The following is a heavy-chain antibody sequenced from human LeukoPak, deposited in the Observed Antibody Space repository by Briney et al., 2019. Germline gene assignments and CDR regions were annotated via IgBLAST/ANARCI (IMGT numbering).Heavy chain of an antibody. CDR1: GGTFSSYA. J-gene: IGHJ3*02. D-gene: IGHD3-3*01. V-gene: IGHV1-69*13. CDR2: IIPIFGTA. CDR3: AREGSYYDLGLGAFDI. Sequence: SVKVSCKASGGTFSSYAISWVRQAPGQGLKWMGGIIPIFGTANYAQKFQGRVTITADESTSTAYMELSSLRSEDTAVYYCAREGSYYDLGLGAFDIWGQGTMVTVSS.